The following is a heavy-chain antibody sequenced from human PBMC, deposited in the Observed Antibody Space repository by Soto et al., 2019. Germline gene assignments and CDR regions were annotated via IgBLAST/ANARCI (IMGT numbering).Heavy chain of an antibody. D-gene: IGHD2-15*01. CDR3: ARELGYCSGGSCRNWFDP. CDR2: IYHSGST. CDR1: GGSISSGGYS. Sequence: PSETLSLTCAVSGGSISSGGYSWSWVRQPPGKGLEWIGYIYHSGSTYYNPSLKSRVTISVDRSKNQFFLRLRSVTAADTAVYYCARELGYCSGGSCRNWFDPWGQGTLVTVSS. J-gene: IGHJ5*02. V-gene: IGHV4-30-2*01.